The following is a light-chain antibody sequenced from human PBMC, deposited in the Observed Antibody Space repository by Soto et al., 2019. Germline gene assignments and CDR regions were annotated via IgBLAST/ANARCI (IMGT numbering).Light chain of an antibody. V-gene: IGKV3-11*01. J-gene: IGKJ4*01. CDR2: DAF. CDR1: QSVSKY. Sequence: VLTQSPAILSLSPGERATLSCRASQSVSKYLAWYQQKPGQSPRLLIYDAFNRATGIPARFSGSGSGTDFTLTISSLEPEDFAVYYCQQRNSWPLTFGGGTKVEI. CDR3: QQRNSWPLT.